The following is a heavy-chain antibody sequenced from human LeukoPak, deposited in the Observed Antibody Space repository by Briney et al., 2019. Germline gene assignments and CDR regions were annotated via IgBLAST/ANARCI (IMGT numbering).Heavy chain of an antibody. V-gene: IGHV1-8*02. CDR1: GYTFTSYG. CDR2: MNPNSGNT. D-gene: IGHD3-10*01. J-gene: IGHJ6*03. CDR3: ARGLGRGSGSFLSAATYYMDV. Sequence: ASVKVSCKASGYTFTSYGISWVRQAPGQGLEWMGWMNPNSGNTGYAQKFQGRVTMTRNTSISTAYMELSSLRSEDTAVYYCARGLGRGSGSFLSAATYYMDVWGKGTTVTISS.